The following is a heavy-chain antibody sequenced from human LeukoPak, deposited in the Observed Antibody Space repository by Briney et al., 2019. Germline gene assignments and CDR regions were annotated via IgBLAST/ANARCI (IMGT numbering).Heavy chain of an antibody. CDR2: IKEDGSEI. CDR3: ARDLTPLIQLWPRSVDYSYGMDV. J-gene: IGHJ6*02. V-gene: IGHV3-7*01. Sequence: GGSLRLSCAASGFTFSNYDMNWVRQAPGKGLEWVGYIKEDGSEIYYVDVVEGRFTISRDNANNSLYLQMNSLGAEDTAVYYCARDLTPLIQLWPRSVDYSYGMDVWGQGTTVTASS. D-gene: IGHD5-24*01. CDR1: GFTFSNYD.